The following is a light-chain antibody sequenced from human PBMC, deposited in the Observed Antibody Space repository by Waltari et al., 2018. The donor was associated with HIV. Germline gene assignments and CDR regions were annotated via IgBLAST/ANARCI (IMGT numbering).Light chain of an antibody. CDR2: HVS. V-gene: IGLV2-14*03. CDR1: SSDVGGYNY. J-gene: IGLJ2*01. CDR3: TSYTSSNTLVI. Sequence: QSALTQPASVSGSPGQSITISCTGTSSDVGGYNYVSWYQQHPGKAPKLMIYHVSNRPSGVSNRFSGSKSGNTASLTISGLQAEDEADYYCTSYTSSNTLVIFGGGTKLTVL.